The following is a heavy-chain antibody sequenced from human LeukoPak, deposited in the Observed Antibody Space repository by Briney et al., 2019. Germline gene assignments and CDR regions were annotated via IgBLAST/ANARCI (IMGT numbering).Heavy chain of an antibody. CDR1: GFIFSSYG. Sequence: TGGSLRLSCAASGFIFSSYGMHWVRQAPGKGLEWVAFIRYDGSNKYYADSVKGRFTISRDNSKNTLYLQMNSLRAEDTAVYYCAKFPEYSNYGKSFWGQGTLVTVSS. J-gene: IGHJ4*02. V-gene: IGHV3-30*02. CDR3: AKFPEYSNYGKSF. D-gene: IGHD4-11*01. CDR2: IRYDGSNK.